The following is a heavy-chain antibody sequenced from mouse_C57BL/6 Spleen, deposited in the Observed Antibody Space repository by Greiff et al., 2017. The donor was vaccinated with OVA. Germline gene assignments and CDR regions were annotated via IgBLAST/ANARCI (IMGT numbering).Heavy chain of an antibody. CDR1: GYSFTGYY. Sequence: LMEPGASVKISCKASGYSFTGYYMNWVKQSPEKSLEWIGEINPSTGGTTYNQKFKAKATLTVDKSSSTDYKQLKSMTSEDSAVYCWARWGSNYWFAYWGQGTLVTVSA. D-gene: IGHD2-5*01. V-gene: IGHV1-42*01. J-gene: IGHJ3*01. CDR2: INPSTGGT. CDR3: ARWGSNYWFAY.